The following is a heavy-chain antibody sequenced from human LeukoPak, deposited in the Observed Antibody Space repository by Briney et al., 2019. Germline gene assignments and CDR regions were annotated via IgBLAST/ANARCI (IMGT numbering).Heavy chain of an antibody. CDR3: ARDSSSWFDY. CDR1: GYTFTNYF. V-gene: IGHV1-18*01. J-gene: IGHJ4*02. CDR2: ISAYNGNT. D-gene: IGHD6-13*01. Sequence: EASVKVSCKASGYTFTNYFIHWVRQAPGQGLEWMGWISAYNGNTNYAQKLQGRVTMTTDTSTSTAYMELRSLRSDDTAVYYCARDSSSWFDYWGQGTLVTVSS.